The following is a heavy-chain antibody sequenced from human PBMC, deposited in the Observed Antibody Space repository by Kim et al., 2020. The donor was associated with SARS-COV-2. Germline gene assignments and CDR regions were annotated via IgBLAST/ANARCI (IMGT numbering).Heavy chain of an antibody. CDR3: ARTQGHYYDSSGYDY. V-gene: IGHV4-39*01. CDR1: GGSISSSSYY. Sequence: SETLSLTCTVSGGSISSSSYYWGWIRQPPGKGLEWIGSIYYSGSTYYNPSLKSRVTISVDTSKNQFSLKLSSVTAADTAVYYCARTQGHYYDSSGYDYWGQGTLVTVSS. D-gene: IGHD3-22*01. J-gene: IGHJ4*02. CDR2: IYYSGST.